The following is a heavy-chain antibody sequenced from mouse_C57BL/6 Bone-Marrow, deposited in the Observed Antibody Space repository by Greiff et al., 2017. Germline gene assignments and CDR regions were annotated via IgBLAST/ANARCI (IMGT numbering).Heavy chain of an antibody. CDR3: ARDYGYHWYFDV. Sequence: QLQESGGGLVKPGGSLKLSCAASGFTFSSYAMSWVRQTPEKRLEWVATISDGGSYTYYPDNVKGRFTISRDNAKNNLYLQMSHLKSEDTAMYYCARDYGYHWYFDVWGTGTTVTVSS. V-gene: IGHV5-4*01. CDR1: GFTFSSYA. D-gene: IGHD2-2*01. J-gene: IGHJ1*03. CDR2: ISDGGSYT.